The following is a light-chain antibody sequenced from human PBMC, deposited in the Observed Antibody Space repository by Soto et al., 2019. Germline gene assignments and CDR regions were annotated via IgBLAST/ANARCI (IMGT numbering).Light chain of an antibody. J-gene: IGKJ1*01. Sequence: DVQMTQSPSTLSASVGDRVTITCRASQSVSTWVAWYQQKPGKAPKLLIYKASSLENGVSSRFSGSGSGTEFTLTISSLQPDDLATYYCQQFNSYLWTFGQWTKVEIK. V-gene: IGKV1-5*03. CDR1: QSVSTW. CDR2: KAS. CDR3: QQFNSYLWT.